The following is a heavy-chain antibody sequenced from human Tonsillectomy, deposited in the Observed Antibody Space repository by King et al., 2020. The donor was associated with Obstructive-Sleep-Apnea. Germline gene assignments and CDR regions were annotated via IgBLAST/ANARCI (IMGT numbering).Heavy chain of an antibody. D-gene: IGHD5-12*01. CDR3: ARDPGYSGYDV. Sequence: QLQESGPGLVKPSQTLSLTCTVSGGSIRSGGYSWTWIRRHPEKGLEWIGYIHYTGSTSYNPSLKSRVTISMDTSKAQFSLKLRSVTAADTAVYYCARDPGYSGYDVWAQGTLITVSS. CDR1: GGSIRSGGYS. V-gene: IGHV4-31*03. J-gene: IGHJ4*02. CDR2: IHYTGST.